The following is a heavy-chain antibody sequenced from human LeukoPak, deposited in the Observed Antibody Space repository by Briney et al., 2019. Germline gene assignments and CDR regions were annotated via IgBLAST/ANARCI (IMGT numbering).Heavy chain of an antibody. Sequence: PSETLSPTCAVSGGSISSSNWWSWVRRPPGKGLDWIGEIYHSGTTNYNPSFKSRVTISVDTSKNQFSLKLSSVTAADTAVYYCARAARYSSSGPVFDYWGQGTLVTVSS. CDR3: ARAARYSSSGPVFDY. J-gene: IGHJ4*02. CDR1: GGSISSSNW. V-gene: IGHV4-4*02. CDR2: IYHSGTT. D-gene: IGHD6-19*01.